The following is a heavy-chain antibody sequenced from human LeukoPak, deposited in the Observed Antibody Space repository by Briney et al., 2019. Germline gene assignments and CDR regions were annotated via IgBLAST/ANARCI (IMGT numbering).Heavy chain of an antibody. V-gene: IGHV3-66*01. Sequence: GGSLRLSCAASGFIDSYQYLTWVRQAPGKGLEWVSVSYTGAGTYYADSVRGRFILSRDSSKNTLYLQMNSLRAEDTAVYYCTSASSVSGLYYWEWGQGTLVTASS. D-gene: IGHD3-10*01. CDR1: GFIDSYQY. J-gene: IGHJ4*02. CDR2: SYTGAGT. CDR3: TSASSVSGLYYWE.